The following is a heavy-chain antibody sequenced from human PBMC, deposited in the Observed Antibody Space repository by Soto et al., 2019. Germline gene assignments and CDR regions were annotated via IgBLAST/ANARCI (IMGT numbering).Heavy chain of an antibody. CDR2: INPSGGST. Sequence: QVQLVQSGAEVKKPGASVKVSCKASGYTFTSYYMHWVRQAPGQGLEWMGIINPSGGSTSYAKKFKGRVTMTRDTATSTVYMELSSLRAEDTAVYCWARGWIQLWLLDYWGQGILVIVSS. J-gene: IGHJ4*02. CDR1: GYTFTSYY. D-gene: IGHD5-18*01. CDR3: ARGWIQLWLLDY. V-gene: IGHV1-46*01.